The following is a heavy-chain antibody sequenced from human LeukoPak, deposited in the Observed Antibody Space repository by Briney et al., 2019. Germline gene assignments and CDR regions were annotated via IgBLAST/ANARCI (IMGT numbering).Heavy chain of an antibody. Sequence: ASVKVSCKASGGTFSSYAISWVRQAPGQGLEWMGRIIPILGIANYAQKFQGRVTITADKSTSTAYMELSSLRSEDTAVYYCARDIVVVPAAQTIVYYYYMDVWGKGTTVTVSS. J-gene: IGHJ6*03. CDR2: IIPILGIA. V-gene: IGHV1-69*04. CDR1: GGTFSSYA. CDR3: ARDIVVVPAAQTIVYYYYMDV. D-gene: IGHD2-2*01.